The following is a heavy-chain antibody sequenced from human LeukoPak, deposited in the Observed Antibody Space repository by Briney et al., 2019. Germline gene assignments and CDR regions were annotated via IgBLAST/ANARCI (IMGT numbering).Heavy chain of an antibody. J-gene: IGHJ6*03. CDR1: GYTFTIYG. Sequence: GASVKVSCKASGYTFTIYGINWVRQAPGQGLEWMGWISAYNGNTNYAQKLQGRVTMTTDTSTSTAYMELRSLRPDDTAVYYCARGDTAMAPGYMDVWGKGTTVTVSS. CDR3: ARGDTAMAPGYMDV. V-gene: IGHV1-18*01. D-gene: IGHD5-18*01. CDR2: ISAYNGNT.